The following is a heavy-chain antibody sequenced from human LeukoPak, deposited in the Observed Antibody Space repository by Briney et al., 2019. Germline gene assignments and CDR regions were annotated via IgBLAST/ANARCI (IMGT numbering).Heavy chain of an antibody. D-gene: IGHD3-10*01. CDR1: GYTSTSYG. V-gene: IGHV1-18*01. CDR3: ARCVVRGVYYYYYMDV. CDR2: ISAYNGNT. Sequence: GASVKVSCKASGYTSTSYGISWVRQAPGQGLEWMGWISAYNGNTNYAQKLQGRVTMTKDTSTSTAYMELRSLRSDDTAVYYCARCVVRGVYYYYYMDVWGKGTTVTVSS. J-gene: IGHJ6*03.